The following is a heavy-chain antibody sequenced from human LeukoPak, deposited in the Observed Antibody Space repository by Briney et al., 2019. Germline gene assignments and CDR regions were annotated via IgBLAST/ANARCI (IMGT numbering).Heavy chain of an antibody. CDR1: GFTFSSYS. D-gene: IGHD4-11*01. CDR3: ARGKGRRHSNALLDAFDI. V-gene: IGHV3-21*01. J-gene: IGHJ3*02. CDR2: IGSSSSYI. Sequence: GGSLRLSRPAAGFTFSSYSMDWVRQAPGKGLEWVSSIGSSSSYIYYADSVKGRFTISRDNAKSSLFLQMNSLRAEDAAVYYCARGKGRRHSNALLDAFDIWGRGTMVTVSS.